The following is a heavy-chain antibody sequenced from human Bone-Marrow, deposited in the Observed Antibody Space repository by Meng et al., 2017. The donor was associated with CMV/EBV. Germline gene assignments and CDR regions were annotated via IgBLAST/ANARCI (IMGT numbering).Heavy chain of an antibody. J-gene: IGHJ5*02. CDR3: AKSLAPDRDWFDT. CDR2: ISSSGRYI. Sequence: AASGFTFSSSSMNWVRQAPGKGLEWVSSISSSGRYIYYADTEKGRFTVSRDNAKNSVDLQMNSLRADDTALYYCAKSLAPDRDWFDTWGQGALVTVSS. CDR1: GFTFSSSS. V-gene: IGHV3-21*01. D-gene: IGHD2-2*01.